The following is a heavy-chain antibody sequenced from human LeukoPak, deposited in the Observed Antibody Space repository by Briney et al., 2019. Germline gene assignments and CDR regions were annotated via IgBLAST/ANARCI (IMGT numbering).Heavy chain of an antibody. J-gene: IGHJ6*02. V-gene: IGHV4-39*07. CDR1: GGSISSSSYY. D-gene: IGHD5-18*01. CDR3: AKESRDTAMAYYYYGMDV. CDR2: ISYSGST. Sequence: SETLSLTCTVSGGSISSSSYYWGWIRQPPGKGLEWIGSISYSGSTYYNPSLKSRVTISVDTSKNQFSLKLSSVTAADTAVYYCAKESRDTAMAYYYYGMDVWGQGTTVTVSS.